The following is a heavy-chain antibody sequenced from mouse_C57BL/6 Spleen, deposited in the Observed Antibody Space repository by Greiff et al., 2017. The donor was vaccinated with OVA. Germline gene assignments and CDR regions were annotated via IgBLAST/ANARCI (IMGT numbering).Heavy chain of an antibody. Sequence: QVQLKQSGAELARPGASVKLSCKASGYTFTSYGISWVKQRTGQGLEWIGEIYPRSGNTYYNEKFKGKATLTADKSSSTAYMELRSLTSEDSAVYFCANYGSRYFDVWGTGTTVTVSS. CDR1: GYTFTSYG. CDR3: ANYGSRYFDV. CDR2: IYPRSGNT. D-gene: IGHD1-1*01. J-gene: IGHJ1*03. V-gene: IGHV1-81*01.